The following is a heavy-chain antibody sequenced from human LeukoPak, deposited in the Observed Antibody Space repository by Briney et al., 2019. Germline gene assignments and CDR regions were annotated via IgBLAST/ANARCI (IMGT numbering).Heavy chain of an antibody. CDR3: ATNYTAVSAFDS. CDR2: IQTSGST. CDR1: GGSINSYY. V-gene: IGHV4-4*07. D-gene: IGHD6-19*01. J-gene: IGHJ4*02. Sequence: PSETLSLTCTVSGGSINSYYWNWIRQPAGKGLEWIGHIQTSGSTKYNPSLKSRVTMSIDTSKNQFSLNLYSVTAADTAVYYCATNYTAVSAFDSWGQGTPVTVSS.